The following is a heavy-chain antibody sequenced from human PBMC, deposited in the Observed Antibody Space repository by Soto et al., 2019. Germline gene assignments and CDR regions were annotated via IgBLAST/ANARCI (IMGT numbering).Heavy chain of an antibody. CDR1: GGSINNYY. D-gene: IGHD3-22*01. CDR3: ARLGGYYQALDS. J-gene: IGHJ4*02. CDR2: IYYAGST. Sequence: PSETLSLTCTVSGGSINNYYWSWIRQPPGKGLEFIGYIYYAGSTTYNPSLKSRVTISVDTSKNQFSLQLRSVTAADTAVYYCARLGGYYQALDSWGQGTRVTVS. V-gene: IGHV4-59*08.